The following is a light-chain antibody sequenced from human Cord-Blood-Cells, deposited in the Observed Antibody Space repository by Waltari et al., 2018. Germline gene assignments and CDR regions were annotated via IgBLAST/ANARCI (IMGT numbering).Light chain of an antibody. CDR1: QSMSSW. CDR2: DAS. CDR3: QQYNSYSYT. V-gene: IGKV1-5*01. J-gene: IGKJ2*01. Sequence: DIQMTQSPSTLSASVGDRVTITCRASQSMSSWLAWYQQKPGKAPKLLIYDASSLESGVPSGFSGSESGTEFTLTISSLQPDDFATYYCQQYNSYSYTGGQGTKLEIK.